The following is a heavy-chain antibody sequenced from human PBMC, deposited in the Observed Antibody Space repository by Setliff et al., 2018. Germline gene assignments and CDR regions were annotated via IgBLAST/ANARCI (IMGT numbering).Heavy chain of an antibody. CDR2: IYYSGST. V-gene: IGHV4-59*08. Sequence: KTSETLSLTCTVSGGSISSYYWSWIRQPPGKGLEWIGYIYYSGSTNYNPSLKSRVTMSVDTSKNQFSLNLSSVTAADTAVYYCARTGTYRYFDYWGQGALVTVSS. CDR3: ARTGTYRYFDY. D-gene: IGHD1-26*01. J-gene: IGHJ4*02. CDR1: GGSISSYY.